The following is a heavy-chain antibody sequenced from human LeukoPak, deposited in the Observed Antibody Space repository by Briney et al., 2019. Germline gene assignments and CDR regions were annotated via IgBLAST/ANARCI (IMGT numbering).Heavy chain of an antibody. CDR3: ATLISGWSLY. CDR2: INDDGSTT. V-gene: IGHV3-74*01. Sequence: GGSLSLSCAASGSGFTFNNYWMHWVRQAPGKGLVWVTSINDDGSTTSYADSVRGRFSISRDNAKNTLYLQMNSLRAEDTAVYYCATLISGWSLYWGQGTLVTVSS. CDR1: GSGFTFNNYW. J-gene: IGHJ4*02. D-gene: IGHD6-19*01.